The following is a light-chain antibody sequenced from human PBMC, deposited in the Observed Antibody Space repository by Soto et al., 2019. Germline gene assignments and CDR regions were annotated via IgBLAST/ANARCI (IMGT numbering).Light chain of an antibody. CDR2: DAS. CDR3: QQRSNWPPV. J-gene: IGKJ4*01. Sequence: IVLTQSPATLSLSPGERATLSCRASQSIGYYLAWYQEKPGQAPRLLIYDASNRATGIPARFSGSGSGTDFTLTISSLEPEDFAVYYCQQRSNWPPVFGGGTKVDIK. V-gene: IGKV3-11*01. CDR1: QSIGYY.